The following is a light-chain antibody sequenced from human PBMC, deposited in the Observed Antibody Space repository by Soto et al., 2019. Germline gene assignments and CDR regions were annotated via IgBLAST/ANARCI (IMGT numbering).Light chain of an antibody. V-gene: IGKV1-39*01. CDR3: QQSYSTPDT. CDR2: AAS. J-gene: IGKJ4*01. Sequence: DIQMTQSPSSLSASVGDRVTITCRASQSISSYLNWYQQKPGKAPKLLIYAASSLQSGVPSRFSGRGSGTEFTLTLSSLQPEDFATYYCQQSYSTPDTFGGGTKVEI. CDR1: QSISSY.